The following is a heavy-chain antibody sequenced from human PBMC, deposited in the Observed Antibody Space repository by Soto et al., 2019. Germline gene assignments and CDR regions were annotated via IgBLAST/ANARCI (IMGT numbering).Heavy chain of an antibody. D-gene: IGHD5-18*01. CDR1: GYTFTSYG. J-gene: IGHJ4*02. CDR2: ISAYNGNT. V-gene: IGHV1-18*01. Sequence: ASVKVSCKASGYTFTSYGISWVRQAPGQGLEWMGWISAYNGNTNYAQELQGRVTMTTDTSTSTAYMELRSLRSDDTAVYYCARADTAMVTVLYYFDYWGQGTLVTVSS. CDR3: ARADTAMVTVLYYFDY.